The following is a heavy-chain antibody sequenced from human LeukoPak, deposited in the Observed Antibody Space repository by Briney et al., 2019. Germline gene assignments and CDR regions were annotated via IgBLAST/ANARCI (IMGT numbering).Heavy chain of an antibody. V-gene: IGHV5-10-1*01. D-gene: IGHD2-15*01. J-gene: IGHJ5*02. Sequence: GESLKISCKGSGYSFTSYWISWVRQMPGKGLEWMGRIDPSDSYTNYSPSFQGHVTISADKSISTAYLQWSSLKAPHTAMYYCARHVGTENWFDPWGQGTLVTVSS. CDR1: GYSFTSYW. CDR2: IDPSDSYT. CDR3: ARHVGTENWFDP.